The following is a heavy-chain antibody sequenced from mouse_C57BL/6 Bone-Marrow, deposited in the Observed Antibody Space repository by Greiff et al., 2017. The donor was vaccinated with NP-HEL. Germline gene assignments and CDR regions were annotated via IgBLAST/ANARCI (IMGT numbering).Heavy chain of an antibody. V-gene: IGHV1-69*01. CDR3: AREGELGQDFDY. CDR2: IDPSDSYT. CDR1: GYTFTSYW. D-gene: IGHD4-1*01. J-gene: IGHJ2*01. Sequence: VQLKQPGAELVMPGASVKLSCKASGYTFTSYWMHWVKQRPGQGLEWIGEIDPSDSYTNYNQKFKGKSTLTVDKSSSTAYMQLSSLTSEDSAVYYCAREGELGQDFDYWGQGTTLTVSS.